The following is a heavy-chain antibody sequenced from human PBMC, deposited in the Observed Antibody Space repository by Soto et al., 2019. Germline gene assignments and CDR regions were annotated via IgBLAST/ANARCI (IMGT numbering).Heavy chain of an antibody. CDR1: GGSFGNSA. D-gene: IGHD3-3*01. V-gene: IGHV1-69*01. CDR2: FIPVYRTL. Sequence: QVLLVQSGAEVKKPGSSVKISCKASGGSFGNSAINWVRQTPGQGLEWLGGFIPVYRTLNYAQMFQGRVTITADESTGTAYMTLNSLASNDTAVYYCATGVIWIGYFTVDSWGQGTRVTVSS. J-gene: IGHJ4*02. CDR3: ATGVIWIGYFTVDS.